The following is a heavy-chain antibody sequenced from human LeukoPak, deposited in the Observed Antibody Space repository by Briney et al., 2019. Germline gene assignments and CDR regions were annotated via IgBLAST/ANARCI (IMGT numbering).Heavy chain of an antibody. CDR3: ARDVGGYCSGGSRYSGPHYFDY. J-gene: IGHJ4*02. V-gene: IGHV4-30-2*01. D-gene: IGHD2-15*01. CDR1: GGSISSGGYY. Sequence: TSETLSLTCTVSGGSISSGGYYWSWIRQPPGKGLEWIGYIYHSGSTYYNPSLKSRVTISVDTSKNQFSLKLSSVTAADTAVYYCARDVGGYCSGGSRYSGPHYFDYWGQGTLVTVSS. CDR2: IYHSGST.